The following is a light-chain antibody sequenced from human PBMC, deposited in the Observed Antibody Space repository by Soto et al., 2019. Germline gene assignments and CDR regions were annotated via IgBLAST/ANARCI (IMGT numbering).Light chain of an antibody. CDR3: QQNDSYPRT. CDR1: QSISRY. Sequence: IQMTQSPSSFSASMGDRVTITCRASQSISRYLAWYQQKPGKAPKVLIYAASTLQRGVPSKFRGSTSGTVCTLTISRLHPEVFATYYCQQNDSYPRTFGRGTKVEIK. CDR2: AAS. V-gene: IGKV1-8*01. J-gene: IGKJ4*02.